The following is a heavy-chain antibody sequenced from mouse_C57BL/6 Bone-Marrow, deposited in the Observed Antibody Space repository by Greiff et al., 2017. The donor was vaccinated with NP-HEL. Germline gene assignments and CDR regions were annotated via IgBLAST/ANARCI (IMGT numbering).Heavy chain of an antibody. Sequence: EVQLVESGGGLVKPGGSLKLSCAASGFTFSDYGMHWVRQAPEKGLEWVAYISSGSSTIYYADTVKGRFTISRDNAKNTLFLQMTSLRSEDTAMYYCARKEGYYYAMDYWGQGTSVTVSS. CDR3: ARKEGYYYAMDY. J-gene: IGHJ4*01. CDR2: ISSGSSTI. V-gene: IGHV5-17*01. D-gene: IGHD2-2*01. CDR1: GFTFSDYG.